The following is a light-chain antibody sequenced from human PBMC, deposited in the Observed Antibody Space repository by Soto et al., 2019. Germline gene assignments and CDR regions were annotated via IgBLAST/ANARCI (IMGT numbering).Light chain of an antibody. Sequence: QSVLTQPASVSGSPGQSITISCTGTSSDVGDYNYVSWYQQHPGKAPKLMISAVSNRPSGVSDRFSGSKSGNTASLTISGLQPEDEADYYCSYMRNSLYVFGTGTKLTVL. CDR1: SSDVGDYNY. CDR3: SYMRNSLYV. J-gene: IGLJ1*01. CDR2: AVS. V-gene: IGLV2-14*01.